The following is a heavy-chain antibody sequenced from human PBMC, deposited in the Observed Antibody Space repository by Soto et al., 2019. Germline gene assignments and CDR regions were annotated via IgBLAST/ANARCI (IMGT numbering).Heavy chain of an antibody. J-gene: IGHJ4*03. CDR3: ARAGSINIDRRTSSSSYYFDY. D-gene: IGHD6-6*01. CDR2: INPSGGST. Sequence: GASVKVSCKASGYTFTSYYMHWVRQAPGQGLEWMGIINPSGGSTSYAQKFQGRVTMTGDTSTSTVYMELSSLRSEDTAVYYCARAGSINIDRRTSSSSYYFDYWGQGTTVTVSS. V-gene: IGHV1-46*01. CDR1: GYTFTSYY.